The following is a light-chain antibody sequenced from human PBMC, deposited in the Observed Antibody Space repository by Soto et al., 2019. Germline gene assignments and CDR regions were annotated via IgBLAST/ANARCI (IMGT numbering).Light chain of an antibody. CDR1: QSVLYSSNNKNY. Sequence: DIVMTQSPDSLAVSLGESATITCKSSQSVLYSSNNKNYLAWYQQKPGQPPKLLIYWASTRESGVPDRFSGSGSGTDFTLTISSLQAEDVAVYYCHQRKSWPRKFGQGTKV. CDR2: WAS. V-gene: IGKV4-1*01. J-gene: IGKJ1*01. CDR3: HQRKSWPRK.